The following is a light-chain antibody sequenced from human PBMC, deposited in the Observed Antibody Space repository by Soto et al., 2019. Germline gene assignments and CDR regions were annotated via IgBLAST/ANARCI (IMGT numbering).Light chain of an antibody. CDR2: EVT. CDR3: SSFAGPVWV. CDR1: SSDIGGYDH. V-gene: IGLV2-8*01. Sequence: QSALTQPPSASGSPEQSVTISCTGTSSDIGGYDHVSWYQQHPGKAPKVMIYEVTKRPSGVPDRFSGSKAGNTASLTVFGLQAEDEADYYCSSFAGPVWVFGGGTKLTVL. J-gene: IGLJ3*02.